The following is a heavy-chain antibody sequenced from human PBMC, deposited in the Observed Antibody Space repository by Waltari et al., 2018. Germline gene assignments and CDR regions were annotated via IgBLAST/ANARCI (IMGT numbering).Heavy chain of an antibody. V-gene: IGHV1-69*12. CDR3: ARGRYYDFWSGYYLDY. D-gene: IGHD3-3*01. CDR2: IIPIFGTA. Sequence: QVQLVQSVAEVKKPGSSVKVSCKASGGTFSSYAISWVRQAPGQGLEWMGGIIPIFGTANYAQKFQGRVTITADESTSTAYMELSSLRSEDTAVYYCARGRYYDFWSGYYLDYWGQGTLVTVSS. J-gene: IGHJ4*02. CDR1: GGTFSSYA.